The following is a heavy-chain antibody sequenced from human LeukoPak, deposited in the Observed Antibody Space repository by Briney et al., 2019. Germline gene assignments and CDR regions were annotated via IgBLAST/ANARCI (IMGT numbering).Heavy chain of an antibody. CDR1: GFTFSSYA. J-gene: IGHJ4*02. V-gene: IGHV3-30*04. D-gene: IGHD5-24*01. CDR3: ARPHDGYNYGDIDY. CDR2: ISYDGSNK. Sequence: GRSLRLSCAASGFTFSSYAMHWVRQAPGKGLEWVAVISYDGSNKYYADSVKGRFTISRDNSKNTLYLQMNSLRAEDTAVYYCARPHDGYNYGDIDYWGQGTLVTVSS.